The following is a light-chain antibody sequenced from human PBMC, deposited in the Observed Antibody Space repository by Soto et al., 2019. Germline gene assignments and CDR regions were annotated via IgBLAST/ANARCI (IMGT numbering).Light chain of an antibody. CDR2: EVI. Sequence: QSVLTQPASVSGSPGQSITISCTGTSSDVGNYNLVSWYQQHPGKAPKLMIYEVIKRPSGVSNRFSGSKSGNTASLTISGVQAEDEADYYCYSYAGSSTSVFGGGTKLTVL. CDR1: SSDVGNYNL. CDR3: YSYAGSSTSV. J-gene: IGLJ2*01. V-gene: IGLV2-23*02.